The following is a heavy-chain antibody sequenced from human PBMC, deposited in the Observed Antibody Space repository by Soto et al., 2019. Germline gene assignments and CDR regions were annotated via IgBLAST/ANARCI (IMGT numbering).Heavy chain of an antibody. CDR2: ISGSGGST. J-gene: IGHJ4*02. Sequence: GGSLRLSCAASGFTFSSYAMSWVRQAPGKGLEWVSAISGSGGSTYYAESVKGRFTISRDNSKNTLYLQMNSLRAEDTAVYYCAKDGSLSVAGTGYYFDYWGQGTLVTVSS. D-gene: IGHD6-19*01. V-gene: IGHV3-23*01. CDR1: GFTFSSYA. CDR3: AKDGSLSVAGTGYYFDY.